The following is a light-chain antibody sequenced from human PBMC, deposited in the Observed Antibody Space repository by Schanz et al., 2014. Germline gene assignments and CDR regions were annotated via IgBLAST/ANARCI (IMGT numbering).Light chain of an antibody. CDR3: QQRSNWPLT. J-gene: IGKJ4*01. V-gene: IGKV3D-20*02. CDR2: DAS. Sequence: EILITQSPGTLSLSPGERATLSCRASQSVSSSSLAWYQQKPGQAPKLLIYDASNRATGIPARFSGSGSGTDFTLTISSLEPEDFAVYYCQQRSNWPLTFGGGTKVEIK. CDR1: QSVSSSS.